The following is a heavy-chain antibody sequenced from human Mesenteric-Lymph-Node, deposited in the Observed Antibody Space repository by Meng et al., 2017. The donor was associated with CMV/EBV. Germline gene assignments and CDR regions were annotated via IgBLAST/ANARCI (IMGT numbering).Heavy chain of an antibody. D-gene: IGHD4-17*01. V-gene: IGHV3-21*01. CDR2: ISSSSSYI. Sequence: GGSLRLSCAASGFTFSSYSMNWVRQAPGKGLEWVSSISSSSSYIYYAVSVKGRFTISRENAKNSLYLQMNSLRAGDTAVYYCARGDYGRGAFDIWGQGTMVTVSS. CDR3: ARGDYGRGAFDI. CDR1: GFTFSSYS. J-gene: IGHJ3*02.